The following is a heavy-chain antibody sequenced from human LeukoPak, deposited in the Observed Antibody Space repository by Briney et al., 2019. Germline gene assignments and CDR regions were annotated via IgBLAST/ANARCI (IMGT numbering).Heavy chain of an antibody. CDR1: GGSISSHY. CDR2: IFYSGST. CDR3: ARTYYSSGWVNDY. D-gene: IGHD6-19*01. Sequence: SETLSLTCTVSGGSISSHYWSWIRQPPGKGLEWIAYIFYSGSTNYNPSLRNRVTISVDTSKNQFSLKLSSVTAADTAVYYCARTYYSSGWVNDYWGQGTLVTVSS. V-gene: IGHV4-59*11. J-gene: IGHJ4*02.